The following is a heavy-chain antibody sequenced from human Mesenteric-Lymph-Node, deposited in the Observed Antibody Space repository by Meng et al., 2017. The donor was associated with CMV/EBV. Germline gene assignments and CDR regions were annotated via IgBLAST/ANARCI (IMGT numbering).Heavy chain of an antibody. Sequence: GGYLRLSCAASGFTFSSYWMTWVRQAPGKGLEWVANINQDGSGRFYVDSVKGRFTISRDNAKNSLYLQMNSLRAEDTAVYYCARHSETYYDFWSGYYSQYYYYYGMDVWGQGTTVTVSS. V-gene: IGHV3-7*01. J-gene: IGHJ6*02. CDR2: INQDGSGR. CDR1: GFTFSSYW. D-gene: IGHD3-3*01. CDR3: ARHSETYYDFWSGYYSQYYYYYGMDV.